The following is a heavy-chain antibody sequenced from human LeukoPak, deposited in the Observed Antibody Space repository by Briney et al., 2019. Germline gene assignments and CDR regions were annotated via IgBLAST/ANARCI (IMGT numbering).Heavy chain of an antibody. CDR3: ARGPWVELRRAAFDI. CDR1: GYTFTSYG. D-gene: IGHD1-7*01. CDR2: ISAYNGNT. V-gene: IGHV1-18*01. Sequence: GASVKVSCKASGYTFTSYGISWVRQAPGQGLEWMGWISAYNGNTNYAQKLQGRVTMTTDTSTSTAYMELRSLRSDDTAVYYCARGPWVELRRAAFDIWGQGTMVTVSS. J-gene: IGHJ3*02.